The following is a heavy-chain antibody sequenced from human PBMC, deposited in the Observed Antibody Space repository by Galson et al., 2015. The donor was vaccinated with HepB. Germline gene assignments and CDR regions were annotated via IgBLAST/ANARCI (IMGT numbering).Heavy chain of an antibody. CDR1: GFTFSSYW. CDR3: AASYDYSNPYYYYGMDV. Sequence: SLRLSCAASGFTFSSYWMSWVRQAPGKGLEWVANIKQGGSEKYYVDSVKGRFTISRDNAKNSLYLQMNSLRAEDTAVYYCAASYDYSNPYYYYGMDVWGQGTTVTVSS. CDR2: IKQGGSEK. D-gene: IGHD4-11*01. V-gene: IGHV3-7*01. J-gene: IGHJ6*02.